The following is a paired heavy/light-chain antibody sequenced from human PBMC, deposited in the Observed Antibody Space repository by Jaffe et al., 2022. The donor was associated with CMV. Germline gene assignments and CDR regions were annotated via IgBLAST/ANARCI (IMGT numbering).Light chain of an antibody. V-gene: IGLV1-51*01. CDR3: GAWDSSLSAEL. Sequence: QSVLTQPPSVSAAPGQKVTISCSGSSSNIGNSYVCWYQQFPGTAPKLLIYDDNRRPSGIPDRFSASKSGTSATLGITGLQTGDEAEYYCGAWDSSLSAELFGTGTKVTVL. CDR1: SSNIGNSY. CDR2: DDN. J-gene: IGLJ1*01.
Heavy chain of an antibody. J-gene: IGHJ6*03. CDR1: GFSFSSYW. D-gene: IGHD3-10*01. CDR3: ARAEGDYYYYYYMDV. CDR2: INSDGSTI. V-gene: IGHV3-74*01. Sequence: EVQLVESGGGLVQPGGSQRLSCVASGFSFSSYWMHWVRQSPGKGLVWVSRINSDGSTINYADSVKGRFTVSRDNVKNTLYLQMNSLRADDTAVYFCARAEGDYYYYYYMDVWGKGTTVTVSS.